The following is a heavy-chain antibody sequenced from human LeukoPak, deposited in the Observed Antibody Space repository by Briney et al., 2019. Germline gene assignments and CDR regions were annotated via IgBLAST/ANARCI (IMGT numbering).Heavy chain of an antibody. CDR1: GFTFSTYW. J-gene: IGHJ4*02. D-gene: IGHD3-9*01. CDR2: IRPEGTTT. V-gene: IGHV3-74*03. CDR3: ARDLDWILFDY. Sequence: PGGSLRLSCAASGFTFSTYWMHWVRQAPGKGLVWVARIRPEGTTTAYADSVKGRFTISRDNAKNTLFLQMNGLSAEDTAVYYCARDLDWILFDYWGQGTLVTVSS.